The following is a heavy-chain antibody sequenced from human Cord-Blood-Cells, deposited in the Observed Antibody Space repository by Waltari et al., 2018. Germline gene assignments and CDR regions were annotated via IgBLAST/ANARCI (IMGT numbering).Heavy chain of an antibody. CDR3: ARGDFWSGYYFDY. D-gene: IGHD3-3*01. V-gene: IGHV1-8*01. J-gene: IGHJ4*02. Sequence: QVQLVQSAAAVKKPGGTVKVSGKASGYTFTTSYIHWHRQATGQGLEWMGWMNPNSGNTGYAQKFQGRVTMTRNTSISTAYMELSSLRSGDTAVYYCARGDFWSGYYFDYWGQGTLVTVSS. CDR1: GYTFTTSY. CDR2: MNPNSGNT.